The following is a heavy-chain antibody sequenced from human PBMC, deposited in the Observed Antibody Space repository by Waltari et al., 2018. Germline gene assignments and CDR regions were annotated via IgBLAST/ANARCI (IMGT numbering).Heavy chain of an antibody. CDR3: AGAWFGEFIDY. CDR2: IYYSGST. V-gene: IGHV4-59*11. CDR1: GGSISSHY. D-gene: IGHD3-10*01. Sequence: QVQLQESGPGLVKPSETLSLTCTVPGGSISSHYWSWIRQPPGKGLEWIGYIYYSGSTNYNPSLKSRVTISVDTSKNQFSLKLSSVTAADTAVYYCAGAWFGEFIDYWGQGTLVTVSS. J-gene: IGHJ4*02.